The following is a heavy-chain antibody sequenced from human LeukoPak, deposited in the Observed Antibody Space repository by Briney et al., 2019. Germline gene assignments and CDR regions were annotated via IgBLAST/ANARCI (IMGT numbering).Heavy chain of an antibody. CDR2: IKQDGSEK. CDR3: ARDMIILQS. J-gene: IGHJ5*02. D-gene: IGHD3-16*01. Sequence: PGGSLSLSCSASGFIFSNYWMLWVRHAPGKGLEWVANIKQDGSEKYYVDSVKGRFTISRDNVKKSLYLQMNSLRAEDTAVYFCARDMIILQSWGQGTLVTVSS. V-gene: IGHV3-7*04. CDR1: GFIFSNYW.